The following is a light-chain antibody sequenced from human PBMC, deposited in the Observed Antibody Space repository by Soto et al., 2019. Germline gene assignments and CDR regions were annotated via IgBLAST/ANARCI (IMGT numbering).Light chain of an antibody. CDR1: QSVSSY. CDR2: DES. J-gene: IGKJ4*01. Sequence: EIVLTQSPATLSLSPGERATLSCRASQSVSSYLAWYQQKTGQAPRLMIYDESSRATGIPDRLSGGGSGTDLNLTISRLEPEDFAVYYCQKFSSYPLTCGGGTKVDIK. CDR3: QKFSSYPLT. V-gene: IGKV3-11*01.